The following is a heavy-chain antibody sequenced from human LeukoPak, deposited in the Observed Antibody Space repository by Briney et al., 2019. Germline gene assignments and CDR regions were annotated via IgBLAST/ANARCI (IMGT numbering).Heavy chain of an antibody. CDR1: GFSLTSGGEG. Sequence: ESGPTLVNPTQTLTLTCSFSGFSLTSGGEGVAWIRQPPRKASEWLALIYWDDDKRFRPSLQNRLTVSKDTSKNQVVLSMTKMDPLDTGTYYCAHTRHGATPTRLDFWGQGILVVVS. CDR2: IYWDDDK. V-gene: IGHV2-5*02. D-gene: IGHD4/OR15-4a*01. J-gene: IGHJ4*02. CDR3: AHTRHGATPTRLDF.